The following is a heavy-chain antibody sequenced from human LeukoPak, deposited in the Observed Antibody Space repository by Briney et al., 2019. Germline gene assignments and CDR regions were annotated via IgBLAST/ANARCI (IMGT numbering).Heavy chain of an antibody. CDR2: IYPGDSDT. Sequence: GESLKISCKGSGYSFTSYWIGWVRQMPGKGLEWMGIIYPGDSDTRYSPSFQGQVTISADKSISTAYLQWSSLKASDTAMYYCARHGGDCSSISCIADYWGQGTLVTVSS. CDR3: ARHGGDCSSISCIADY. CDR1: GYSFTSYW. J-gene: IGHJ4*02. V-gene: IGHV5-51*01. D-gene: IGHD2-2*01.